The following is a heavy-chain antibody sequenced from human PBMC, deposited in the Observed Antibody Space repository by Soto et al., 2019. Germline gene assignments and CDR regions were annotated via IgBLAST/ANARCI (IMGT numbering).Heavy chain of an antibody. CDR1: GGSVNGYY. CDR3: ARVLYLGYYYYGMDV. V-gene: IGHV4-34*10. CDR2: INHTGGT. Sequence: SETLSLTCAVYGGSVNGYYWNWIRQPPGKGLEWIGEINHTGGTHYNPSLKSRVTMSVDTSKNQFSLKLSSVTAADTAVYYCARVLYLGYYYYGMDVWGQGTTVTVSS. J-gene: IGHJ6*02.